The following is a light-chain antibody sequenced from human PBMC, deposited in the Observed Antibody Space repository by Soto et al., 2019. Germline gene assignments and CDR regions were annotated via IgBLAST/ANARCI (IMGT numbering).Light chain of an antibody. Sequence: EIVWTQSPGTLSLSPGERATLSCRASQSVSRSHLAWYQQKPGQAPRLLIYGASNRATGIADRFSVSGYGTDFTLIISRQEREDFAVYYYHQNRNSPPYSFGKGTKLEIK. CDR1: QSVSRSH. J-gene: IGKJ2*03. CDR3: HQNRNSPPYS. CDR2: GAS. V-gene: IGKV3-20*01.